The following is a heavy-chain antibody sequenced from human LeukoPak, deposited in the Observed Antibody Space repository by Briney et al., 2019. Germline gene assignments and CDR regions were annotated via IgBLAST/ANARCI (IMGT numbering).Heavy chain of an antibody. Sequence: PGESLQISCKGSRFNFTSYWIGWVRQLPGKGLEWMGVLYPGDSDTRYSPSFQGQVTISADKSISTAYLQWSSLKASDTAMYYCARHVEYQLLYYFDYWGQGTLVTVSS. V-gene: IGHV5-51*01. J-gene: IGHJ4*02. D-gene: IGHD2-2*01. CDR1: RFNFTSYW. CDR2: LYPGDSDT. CDR3: ARHVEYQLLYYFDY.